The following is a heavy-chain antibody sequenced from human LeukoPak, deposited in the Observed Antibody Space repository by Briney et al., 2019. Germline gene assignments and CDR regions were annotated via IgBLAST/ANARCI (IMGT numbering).Heavy chain of an antibody. CDR3: ARESDILTGYYMLTPELCYGMDV. CDR1: GFTFSSYS. V-gene: IGHV3-21*01. D-gene: IGHD3-9*01. Sequence: GGSLRLSCAASGFTFSSYSMNWVRQAPGKGLEWVSSISSSSSYIYYADSVKGRFTISRDNAKNSLYLQMNSLRAEDTAVYYCARESDILTGYYMLTPELCYGMDVWGQGTTVTVSS. J-gene: IGHJ6*02. CDR2: ISSSSSYI.